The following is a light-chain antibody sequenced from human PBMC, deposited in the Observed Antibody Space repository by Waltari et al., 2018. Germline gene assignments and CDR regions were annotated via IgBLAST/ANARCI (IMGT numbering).Light chain of an antibody. CDR3: HARETFSTRL. CDR2: APV. CDR1: SLRRYY. V-gene: IGLV3-19*01. Sequence: SSDLTQDPSLSVALGQTVRITCQGDSLRRYYASWYQQRPGQAPILVLYAPVNRPSGIPDRFSGSTSGKTVSLTITGAQAEDEADYYCHARETFSTRLFGGGTRLTV. J-gene: IGLJ2*01.